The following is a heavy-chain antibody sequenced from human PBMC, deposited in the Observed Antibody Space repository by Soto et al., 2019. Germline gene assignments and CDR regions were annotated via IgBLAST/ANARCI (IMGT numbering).Heavy chain of an antibody. CDR1: GGSISGHY. J-gene: IGHJ6*03. CDR3: ARGPYYDLIWNYYYMDV. D-gene: IGHD3-16*01. V-gene: IGHV4-59*08. CDR2: IYYSGST. Sequence: QVQLQESGPGLVKPSETLSLSCNVSGGSISGHYWSWVRQTPGKGLEWIGYIYYSGSTNYNPSLKSRVTISVDTSKNHFSLMLTSVTAADTAGYYCARGPYYDLIWNYYYMDVWGKGTTVTVSS.